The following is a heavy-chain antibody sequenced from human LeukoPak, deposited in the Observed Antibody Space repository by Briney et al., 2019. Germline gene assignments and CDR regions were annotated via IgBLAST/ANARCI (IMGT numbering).Heavy chain of an antibody. D-gene: IGHD3-9*01. V-gene: IGHV3-30*02. CDR1: GFTFSSYG. J-gene: IGHJ4*02. CDR2: IRYDGSNK. CDR3: AKLSTPSYYYDILTGYYLGGRYFDY. Sequence: GGSLRLSCAASGFTFSSYGMHWVRQAPGKGLEWVAFIRYDGSNKYYADSVKGRFTISRDNSKNTLYLQMNSLRAEDTAVYYCAKLSTPSYYYDILTGYYLGGRYFDYWGQGTLVTVSS.